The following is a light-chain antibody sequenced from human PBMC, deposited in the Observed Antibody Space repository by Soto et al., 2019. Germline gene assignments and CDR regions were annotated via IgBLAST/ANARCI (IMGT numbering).Light chain of an antibody. Sequence: QSALTQPASVSGSPGQSITISCTGTSSDVGGYNYVSWYQHQPGKAPKLMIYDVSNRPSGVSNRFSGSKSGNTASLTISGLQAEDEADYYCSSYTSSREVVFGGGTKLTVL. CDR3: SSYTSSREVV. CDR2: DVS. J-gene: IGLJ2*01. V-gene: IGLV2-14*03. CDR1: SSDVGGYNY.